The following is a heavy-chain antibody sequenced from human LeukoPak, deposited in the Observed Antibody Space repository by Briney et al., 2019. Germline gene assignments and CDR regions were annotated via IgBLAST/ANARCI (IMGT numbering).Heavy chain of an antibody. Sequence: GGSLRLSCAASGFPFSSYWMSWVRQAPGKGLEWVANIKQDGSDKYYVDSVEGRFTISRDNAKNSLYLQLNSLRADDTAVYYCARLTGTTGFDYWGQGTLVTVSS. D-gene: IGHD1-1*01. J-gene: IGHJ4*02. CDR3: ARLTGTTGFDY. CDR1: GFPFSSYW. CDR2: IKQDGSDK. V-gene: IGHV3-7*01.